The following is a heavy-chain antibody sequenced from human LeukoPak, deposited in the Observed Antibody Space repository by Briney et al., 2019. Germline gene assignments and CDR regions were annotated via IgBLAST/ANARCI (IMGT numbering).Heavy chain of an antibody. CDR2: ISGSGGGT. D-gene: IGHD3-9*01. CDR3: ARDYTGYFP. CDR1: GFTFSNAW. J-gene: IGHJ5*02. Sequence: PGGSLRLSCAASGFTFSNAWMNWVRQAPGKGLEWVSAISGSGGGTYYADSVKGRFTISRDNSKNTLYLQMNSLRAEDTAVYYCARDYTGYFPWGQGTLVIVSS. V-gene: IGHV3-23*01.